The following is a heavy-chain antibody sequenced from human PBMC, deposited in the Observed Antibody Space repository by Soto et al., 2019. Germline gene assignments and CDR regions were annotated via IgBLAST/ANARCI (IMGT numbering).Heavy chain of an antibody. V-gene: IGHV4-38-2*01. Sequence: SETLSLTCAVSGYSISSGYYWGWIRQPPGKGLEWIGSIYHSGSTYYNPSLKSRVTISVDTSKNQFSLKLSSVTAADTAVYYCASGGCSGGSCPIYYYYGMDVWGQGTTVTVSS. D-gene: IGHD2-15*01. CDR1: GYSISSGYY. J-gene: IGHJ6*02. CDR3: ASGGCSGGSCPIYYYYGMDV. CDR2: IYHSGST.